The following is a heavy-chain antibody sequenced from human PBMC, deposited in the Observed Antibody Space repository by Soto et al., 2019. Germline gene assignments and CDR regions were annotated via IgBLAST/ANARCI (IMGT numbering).Heavy chain of an antibody. CDR1: GFTFSSYS. V-gene: IGHV3-21*01. Sequence: GGSLRLSCAASGFTFSSYSMNWVRQAPGKGLEWVSSISSSSSYIYYADSVKGRFAISRDNAKNSLYLQMNSLRAEDTAVYYCAVKDLDIVAEDYWGQGTLVTVSS. J-gene: IGHJ4*02. D-gene: IGHD2-15*01. CDR3: AVKDLDIVAEDY. CDR2: ISSSSSYI.